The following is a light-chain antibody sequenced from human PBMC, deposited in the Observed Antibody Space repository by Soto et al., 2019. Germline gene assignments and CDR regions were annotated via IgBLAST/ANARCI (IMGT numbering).Light chain of an antibody. CDR2: DAS. CDR3: QQYKSFWT. V-gene: IGKV1-5*01. J-gene: IGKJ1*01. Sequence: DIKMSQSLSILSASVGDRVTITCRSSQTITNWLAWYQQKPGKAPRLLIYDASSLESWVPSRFSGSGSGTEFTPTISSLQSEDFATYYCQQYKSFWTFGQRSMV. CDR1: QTITNW.